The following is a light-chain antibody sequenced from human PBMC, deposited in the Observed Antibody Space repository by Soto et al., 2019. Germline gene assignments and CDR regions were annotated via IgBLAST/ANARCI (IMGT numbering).Light chain of an antibody. Sequence: DIQMTQSPSSLSASVGDRVTITCRAIQSISSYLNWYQQKPGKAPKLLIYAASSLQSGVPSRFSGSGSGTDFTLTISSLQPEDFATYYCQQSYSTPSHAFGGGTKVEIK. CDR1: QSISSY. V-gene: IGKV1-39*01. CDR2: AAS. CDR3: QQSYSTPSHA. J-gene: IGKJ4*01.